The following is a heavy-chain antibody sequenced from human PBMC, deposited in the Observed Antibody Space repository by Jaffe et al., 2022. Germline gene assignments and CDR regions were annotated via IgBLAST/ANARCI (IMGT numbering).Heavy chain of an antibody. CDR2: IYWDDDK. Sequence: QITLKESGPTLVKPTQTLTLTCTFSGFSLSTSGVGVGWIRQPPGKALEWLALIYWDDDKRYSPSLKSRLTITKDTSKNQVVLTMTNMDPVDTATYYCAHLYYYDSSGYYHYFDYWGQGTLVTVSS. D-gene: IGHD3-22*01. CDR1: GFSLSTSGVG. V-gene: IGHV2-5*02. CDR3: AHLYYYDSSGYYHYFDY. J-gene: IGHJ4*02.